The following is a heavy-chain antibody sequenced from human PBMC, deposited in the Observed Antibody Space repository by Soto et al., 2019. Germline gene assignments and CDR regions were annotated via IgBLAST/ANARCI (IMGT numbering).Heavy chain of an antibody. CDR1: GGSISSGGYS. CDR3: ARVSRSYYGMDV. V-gene: IGHV4-30-2*01. CDR2: IYHSGST. Sequence: QLQLQESGSGLVKPSQTLSVTCAVSGGSISSGGYSWSWIRQPPGKGLEWIGYIYHSGSTYYNPSLKSRVPISVDRPKTQSSLKLSPVTAADTAVYYCARVSRSYYGMDVWGQGTPVTVPS. J-gene: IGHJ6*02.